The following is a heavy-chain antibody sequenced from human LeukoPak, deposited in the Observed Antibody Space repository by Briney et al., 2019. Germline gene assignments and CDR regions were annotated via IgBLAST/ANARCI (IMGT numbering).Heavy chain of an antibody. J-gene: IGHJ6*02. CDR2: INPNSGGT. CDR3: ARDRWELLTPYYGMDV. CDR1: GYTFTGYY. D-gene: IGHD1-26*01. V-gene: IGHV1-2*06. Sequence: ASVKVSCKASGYTFTGYYMHWVRQAPGQGLEWMRRINPNSGGTNYAQKFQGRVTMTRDTSISTAYMELSRLRSDDTAVYYCARDRWELLTPYYGMDVWGQGTTVTVSS.